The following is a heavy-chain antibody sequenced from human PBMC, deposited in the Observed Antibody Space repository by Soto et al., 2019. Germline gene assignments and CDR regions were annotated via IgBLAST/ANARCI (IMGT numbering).Heavy chain of an antibody. Sequence: EVQLVESGGGLVKPGGSLRLSCAASGFTFSSYSMNWVRQAPGKGLEWVSSISSSSSYIYYADSVKGRFTISRDNAKNSLYLQMNSLRAEDTAVYYCARDLLRSEAGELGYWGQGTLVTVSS. CDR2: ISSSSSYI. V-gene: IGHV3-21*01. CDR1: GFTFSSYS. J-gene: IGHJ4*02. D-gene: IGHD1-7*01. CDR3: ARDLLRSEAGELGY.